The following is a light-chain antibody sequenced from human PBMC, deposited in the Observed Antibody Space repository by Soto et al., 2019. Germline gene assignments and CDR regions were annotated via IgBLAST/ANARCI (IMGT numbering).Light chain of an antibody. J-gene: IGLJ2*01. Sequence: QSVMTQPPSVSAAPGQKVTISCSGSSSNIGGNSVSWYQQLPGTAPKLMMYEVSKRPSGVPDRFSGSKSGNTASLTVSGLQAEDEADYYCSSYAGNNNFVIFGGGTKLTVL. CDR2: EVS. CDR1: SSNIGGNS. CDR3: SSYAGNNNFVI. V-gene: IGLV2-8*01.